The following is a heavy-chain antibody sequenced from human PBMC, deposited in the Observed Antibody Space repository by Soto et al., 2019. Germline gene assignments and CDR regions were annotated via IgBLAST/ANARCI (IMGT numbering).Heavy chain of an antibody. CDR1: GGSISSGGYY. CDR2: IYYSGST. D-gene: IGHD3-22*01. V-gene: IGHV4-31*03. J-gene: IGHJ4*02. CDR3: AREISYYDSSGYYYVYFDY. Sequence: QVQLQESGPGLVKPSQTLSLTCTVSGGSISSGGYYWSWIRQHPGQGLEWIGYIYYSGSTYYNPSLKSRVTLSVDTSKNQFSLKLSSVTAADTAVYYCAREISYYDSSGYYYVYFDYWGQGTLVTVSS.